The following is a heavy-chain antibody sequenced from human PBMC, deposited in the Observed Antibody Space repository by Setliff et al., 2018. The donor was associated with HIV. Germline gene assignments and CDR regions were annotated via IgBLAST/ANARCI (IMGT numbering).Heavy chain of an antibody. V-gene: IGHV4-34*01. CDR2: ISHGGRT. D-gene: IGHD2-2*01. J-gene: IGHJ5*01. Sequence: SETLSLTCAVYGGSLTDYDWTWIRQTPAKGLEWIGEISHGGRTNYNPSLKTRLIISRDTSKNQFSLRLSSATVAETAIYYCARGFEGYCSGSSCHWFDSWGQGTQVTVSS. CDR1: GGSLTDYD. CDR3: ARGFEGYCSGSSCHWFDS.